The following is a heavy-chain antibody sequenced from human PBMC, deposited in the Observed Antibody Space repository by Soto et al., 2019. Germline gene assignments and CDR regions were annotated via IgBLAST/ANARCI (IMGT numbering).Heavy chain of an antibody. D-gene: IGHD2-2*01. J-gene: IGHJ5*02. Sequence: ASVKVSCKASGYTFTSYGISWVRQAPGQGLEWMGWISAYNGNTNYAQKLQGRVTMTTDTSTSTAYMELRSLRSDDTAVYYCARDSLGYCSSTSCAEKVGFDPWGQGTLVTVSS. CDR2: ISAYNGNT. CDR3: ARDSLGYCSSTSCAEKVGFDP. V-gene: IGHV1-18*04. CDR1: GYTFTSYG.